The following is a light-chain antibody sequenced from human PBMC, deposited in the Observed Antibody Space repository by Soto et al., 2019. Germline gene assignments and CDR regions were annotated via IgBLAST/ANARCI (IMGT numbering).Light chain of an antibody. J-gene: IGLJ1*01. CDR3: SSYAGSNIYV. CDR1: SSDVGRYNY. CDR2: GVT. V-gene: IGLV2-8*01. Sequence: QSVLTQPPSASGSPGQSVTISCTGTSSDVGRYNYVSWYQQHPGKAPKLLIYGVTQRPSGVPDRFSASKSGNTASLTVSGLQDEDEGYYYCSSYAGSNIYVFGTGTKVTVL.